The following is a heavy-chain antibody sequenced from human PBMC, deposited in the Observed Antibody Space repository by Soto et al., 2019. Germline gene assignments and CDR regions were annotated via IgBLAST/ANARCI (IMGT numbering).Heavy chain of an antibody. J-gene: IGHJ4*02. CDR2: MNTNSGTT. CDR3: ARGQGWGVAVAGGGDY. V-gene: IGHV1-8*01. D-gene: IGHD6-19*01. Sequence: QVQLVQYGAEVTKPGASVKVSCKATGYTFTSYEDNWVRQAIGEGLEWMGWMNTNSGTTGYTQKFQGRVSMTRDTSISTAYMELTRLTSEDTAVYYCARGQGWGVAVAGGGDYWGQGTLVSVSS. CDR1: GYTFTSYE.